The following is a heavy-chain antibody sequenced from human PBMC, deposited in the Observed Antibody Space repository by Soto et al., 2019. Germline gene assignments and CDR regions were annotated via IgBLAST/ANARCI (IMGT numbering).Heavy chain of an antibody. J-gene: IGHJ5*02. CDR2: ISYDGTNK. CDR1: GFSFSISP. CDR3: ARDPKTSGGQHWAFNYFDA. V-gene: IGHV3-30*14. Sequence: QVQLVESGGGVVQPGRSLRLSCAASGFSFSISPMHWVRQAPGKGPEWVALISYDGTNKFYAYSVKGRFTISRDNSKRTLDFQVDSLRPEDAAVYYCARDPKTSGGQHWAFNYFDAWVQGTLVTVSS. D-gene: IGHD7-27*01.